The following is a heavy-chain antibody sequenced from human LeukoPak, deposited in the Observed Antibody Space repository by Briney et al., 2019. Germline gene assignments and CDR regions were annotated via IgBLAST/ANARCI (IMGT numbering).Heavy chain of an antibody. D-gene: IGHD5-24*01. CDR2: IGSSGGST. CDR3: AKDIQLST. J-gene: IGHJ3*01. Sequence: GGSLRLSCAASGFTFSSAAMTWVRQAPGKGLEWVSLIGSSGGSTYYADSVKGRFTISRDNFKNTLSLQMNSLRVEDTAIYYCAKDIQLSTWGLGTMVTVSS. CDR1: GFTFSSAA. V-gene: IGHV3-23*01.